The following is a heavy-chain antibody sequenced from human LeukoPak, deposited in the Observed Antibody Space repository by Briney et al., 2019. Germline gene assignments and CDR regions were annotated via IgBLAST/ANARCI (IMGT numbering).Heavy chain of an antibody. J-gene: IGHJ4*02. V-gene: IGHV4-34*01. CDR2: INHSGAT. D-gene: IGHD6-13*01. CDR3: ARGSPAAAGSLDY. Sequence: SETLSLTXAVYGEPFSGFYWSWIRQPPGRGLEWIGEINHSGATNCNPSLKSRVTISVDTSKNQFSLKLSSITAADTAVYYCARGSPAAAGSLDYWGQGNLVTASS. CDR1: GEPFSGFY.